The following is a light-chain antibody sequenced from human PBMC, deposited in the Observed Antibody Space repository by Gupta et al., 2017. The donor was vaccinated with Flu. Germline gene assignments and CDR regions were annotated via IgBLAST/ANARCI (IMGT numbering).Light chain of an antibody. CDR1: NSDVGSYNL. J-gene: IGLJ2*01. Sequence: QPALPQPASVSGSPGQSITISCTGTNSDVGSYNLVSWSQQQPGKAPKLIIYEVNKRPSGVSNRFSGSKSGTTASLTISGLQADDEAHYYCCSYTVTGGRLVFGGGTKLTVL. V-gene: IGLV2-23*02. CDR2: EVN. CDR3: CSYTVTGGRLV.